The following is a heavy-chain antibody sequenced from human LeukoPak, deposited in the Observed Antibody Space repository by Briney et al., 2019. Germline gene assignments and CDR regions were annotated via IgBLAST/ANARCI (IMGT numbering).Heavy chain of an antibody. CDR1: GGSISSSSYY. Sequence: PSETLSLTCTVSGGSISSSSYYWGWIRQPPGKGLEWIGSIYYSGSTYYNPSLKSRVTISVDTSKNQFSLKLSSVTAADTAVYYCARGRPVGGTVLWYFDYWGQGTLVTVSS. D-gene: IGHD2-21*01. V-gene: IGHV4-39*07. CDR2: IYYSGST. J-gene: IGHJ4*02. CDR3: ARGRPVGGTVLWYFDY.